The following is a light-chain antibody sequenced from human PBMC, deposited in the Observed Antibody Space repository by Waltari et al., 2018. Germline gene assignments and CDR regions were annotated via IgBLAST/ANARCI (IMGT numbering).Light chain of an antibody. CDR1: ESVSSN. Sequence: EIVMTQSPATLSVSPGARATLSCRASESVSSNLAWYQQKAGQAPRLLIYAASLRATGIPARFSGSGSGTEFTLTISSLQSEDFAIYYCQQYNNWPPWTFGQGTKVEIK. J-gene: IGKJ1*01. CDR2: AAS. V-gene: IGKV3-15*01. CDR3: QQYNNWPPWT.